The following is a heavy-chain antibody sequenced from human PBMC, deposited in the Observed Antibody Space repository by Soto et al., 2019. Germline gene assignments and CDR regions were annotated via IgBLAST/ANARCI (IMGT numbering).Heavy chain of an antibody. J-gene: IGHJ4*02. V-gene: IGHV1-69*13. CDR3: ASEGSGYNF. CDR2: IVPVFGKP. Sequence: SVPVSCMASGVRFSNFGISWVRQAPGQGLEWMGGIVPVFGKPNYAQRFRDRLTITADESTSTGYMELISLRSDDTAVYYWASEGSGYNFWGQGTQVTVSS. CDR1: GVRFSNFG. D-gene: IGHD5-12*01.